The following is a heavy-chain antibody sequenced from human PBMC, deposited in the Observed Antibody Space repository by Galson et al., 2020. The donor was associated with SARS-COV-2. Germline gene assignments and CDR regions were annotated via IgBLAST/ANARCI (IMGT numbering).Heavy chain of an antibody. V-gene: IGHV4-30-2*01. Sequence: SETLSLTCAASGTSISSGSYSWNWIRQPPGKGLEWTGYISHRGGTYYNPSLKSRVTISGDRSKNQFSLRLSSVTAADTAVYYCARLHYGEYAPEAFDIWGPGTRVTVAS. CDR2: ISHRGGT. J-gene: IGHJ3*02. CDR3: ARLHYGEYAPEAFDI. CDR1: GTSISSGSYS. D-gene: IGHD4-17*01.